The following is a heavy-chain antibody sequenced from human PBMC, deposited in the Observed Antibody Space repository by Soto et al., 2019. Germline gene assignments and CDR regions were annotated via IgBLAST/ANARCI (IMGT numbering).Heavy chain of an antibody. Sequence: ASVKVSCKASGYTFTRNAIHWVRQAPGQRLEWIGRIKAGNGDTKYSQKFQDRVTITRDTSASAAYMELSTLGSEDTSVYYCTRHGYKFSSGWPTDSWGQGTLVTVSS. J-gene: IGHJ4*02. D-gene: IGHD6-19*01. CDR1: GYTFTRNA. CDR2: IKAGNGDT. V-gene: IGHV1-3*01. CDR3: TRHGYKFSSGWPTDS.